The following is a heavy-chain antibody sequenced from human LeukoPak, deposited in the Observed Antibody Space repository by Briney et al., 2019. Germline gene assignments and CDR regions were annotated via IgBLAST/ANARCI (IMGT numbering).Heavy chain of an antibody. J-gene: IGHJ4*01. V-gene: IGHV3-48*02. D-gene: IGHD1-26*01. Sequence: GGSLRLSCAASGFTFSSYNMNWVRQAPGKGLEWISYITTSGGTIYYADSVKSRFTISRDNAKNTLYIQMKSLRDEDTPVYNSARCIVGTFPFDYLGQGTLGTVSS. CDR1: GFTFSSYN. CDR3: ARCIVGTFPFDY. CDR2: ITTSGGTI.